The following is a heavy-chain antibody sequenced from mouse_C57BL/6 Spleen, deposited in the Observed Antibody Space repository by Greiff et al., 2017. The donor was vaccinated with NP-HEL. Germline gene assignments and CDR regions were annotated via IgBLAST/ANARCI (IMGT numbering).Heavy chain of an antibody. CDR3: TITVKRDWYFDV. V-gene: IGHV1-15*01. Sequence: QVQLQQSGAELVRPGASVTLSCKASGYTFTDYEMHWVKQTPVHGLEWIGAIDPETGGTAYNQKFKGKAILTADKSSSTAYIELRSLTSEDSAVYYCTITVKRDWYFDVWGTGTTVTVSS. D-gene: IGHD1-1*01. J-gene: IGHJ1*03. CDR1: GYTFTDYE. CDR2: IDPETGGT.